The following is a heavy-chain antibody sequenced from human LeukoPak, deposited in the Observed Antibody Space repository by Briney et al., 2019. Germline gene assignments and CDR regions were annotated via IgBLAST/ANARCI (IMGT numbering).Heavy chain of an antibody. V-gene: IGHV4-39*02. J-gene: IGHJ4*02. CDR2: IYYSGST. CDR1: GGSISSSGYY. Sequence: SETLSLTCTVSGGSISSSGYYWGWIRQPPGKGLEWIGNIYYSGSTYYNPSLKSRVTISVDTSKNHFSLKLNSVTAADTALYYCARLGYCSSASCGPFDYWGQGTLVTVSS. CDR3: ARLGYCSSASCGPFDY. D-gene: IGHD2-2*01.